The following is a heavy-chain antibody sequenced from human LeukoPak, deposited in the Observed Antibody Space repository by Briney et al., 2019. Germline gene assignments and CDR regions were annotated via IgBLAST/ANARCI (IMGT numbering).Heavy chain of an antibody. D-gene: IGHD3-22*01. CDR3: ARVTPSYYYDSSGYYLGPAYWFDP. V-gene: IGHV4-59*01. J-gene: IGHJ5*02. CDR2: IYDSGST. CDR1: GGSLSSYY. Sequence: SETLSLTCTVSGGSLSSYYWSWIRQPPGKGLEWIGYIYDSGSTNYNPSLKSRVTISVDTSKNQFSLKLSSVTAADTAVYYCARVTPSYYYDSSGYYLGPAYWFDPWGQGTLVTVSS.